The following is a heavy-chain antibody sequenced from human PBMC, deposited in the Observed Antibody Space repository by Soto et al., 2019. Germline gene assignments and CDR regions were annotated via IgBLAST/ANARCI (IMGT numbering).Heavy chain of an antibody. Sequence: EVQLVESGGGLVQPGGSLRLSCTASEFTVSVNYMSWVRQTPGKGLEWVASFHSDGNTFYADSVKGRFTVSTENSKNTLYLQKNSLSVDDTALYYCAREVVWSLDYWGQGTLVTVSS. CDR1: EFTVSVNY. CDR2: FHSDGNT. D-gene: IGHD2-15*01. V-gene: IGHV3-66*01. J-gene: IGHJ4*02. CDR3: AREVVWSLDY.